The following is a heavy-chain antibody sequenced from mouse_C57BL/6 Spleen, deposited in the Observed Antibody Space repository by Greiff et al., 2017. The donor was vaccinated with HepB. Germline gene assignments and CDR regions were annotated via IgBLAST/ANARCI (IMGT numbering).Heavy chain of an antibody. J-gene: IGHJ4*01. V-gene: IGHV1-15*01. D-gene: IGHD1-1*01. CDR2: IDPETGGT. CDR3: TRWGSSYYYGSFYAMDY. Sequence: GASVTLSCKASGYTFTDYEMHWVKQTPVHGLEWIGAIDPETGGTAYNQKFKGKAILTADKSSSTAYMELRSLTSEDSAVYYCTRWGSSYYYGSFYAMDYWGQGTSVTVSS. CDR1: GYTFTDYE.